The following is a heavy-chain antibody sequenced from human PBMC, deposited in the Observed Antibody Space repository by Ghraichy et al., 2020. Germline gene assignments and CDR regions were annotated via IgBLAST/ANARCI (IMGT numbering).Heavy chain of an antibody. D-gene: IGHD6-19*01. CDR1: GFTFSSYS. Sequence: GESLNISCAASGFTFSSYSMNWVRQAPGKGLEWVSSISSSSSYIYYADSVKGRFTISRDNAKNSLYLQMNSLRAEDTAVYYCAREEDWGAVAGKKGFDYWGQGTLVTVSS. CDR3: AREEDWGAVAGKKGFDY. V-gene: IGHV3-21*01. J-gene: IGHJ4*02. CDR2: ISSSSSYI.